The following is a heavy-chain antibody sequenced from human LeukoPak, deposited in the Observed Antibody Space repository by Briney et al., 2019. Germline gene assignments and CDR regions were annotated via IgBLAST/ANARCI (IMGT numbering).Heavy chain of an antibody. CDR3: ARGPEPYGRRRGAFVY. CDR2: INHSGST. V-gene: IGHV4-34*01. D-gene: IGHD3-10*01. J-gene: IGHJ4*02. CDR1: GGSCSGYY. Sequence: PSETLSLTCAVYGGSCSGYYWSWIRQPPGKGLEWIGEINHSGSTNYNPSLKSRVTISVDTSKNQFSLKLSSVTAADTAVYYCARGPEPYGRRRGAFVYWGQGTLVTVCS.